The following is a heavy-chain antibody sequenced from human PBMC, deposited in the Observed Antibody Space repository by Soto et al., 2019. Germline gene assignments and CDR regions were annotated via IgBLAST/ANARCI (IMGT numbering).Heavy chain of an antibody. V-gene: IGHV4-59*01. CDR3: ARSVTVPGAHIDY. CDR2: VYYTGST. Sequence: PSEPLYLPCTVSGASISGFYWSWIRKSAGKGLEWLGYVYYTGSTNYSPSLRSRVSISVDTSKNEFSLRLSSVTAADTAVYFCARSVTVPGAHIDYWGQGTQVTVS. CDR1: GASISGFY. D-gene: IGHD2-8*02. J-gene: IGHJ4*02.